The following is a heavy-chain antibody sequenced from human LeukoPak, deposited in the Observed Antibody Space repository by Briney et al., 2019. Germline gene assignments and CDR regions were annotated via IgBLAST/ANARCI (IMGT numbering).Heavy chain of an antibody. CDR3: ARNYGHNSKYFDF. D-gene: IGHD4-17*01. J-gene: IGHJ4*02. Sequence: ASVTVSFKSSGYTFTDYFTHWVRQAPGQGLEWMGWISPEGDDSHYAQRFQGRVTMTRDTSISTAYMELTSLSSDDTAVYYCARNYGHNSKYFDFWGQGTLVTVSS. V-gene: IGHV1-2*02. CDR2: ISPEGDDS. CDR1: GYTFTDYF.